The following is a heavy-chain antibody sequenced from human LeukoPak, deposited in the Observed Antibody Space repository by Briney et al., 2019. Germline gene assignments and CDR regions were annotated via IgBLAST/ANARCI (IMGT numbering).Heavy chain of an antibody. V-gene: IGHV3-33*01. J-gene: IGHJ4*02. Sequence: GGSLRLSCAASGFTFSSYGMHWVRQAPGKGLEWVAVIWYDGSNKYYADSVKGRFTISRDNSKNTLYLQMNSLRAEDTAVYYCARDIYMDPSADVNIDYWGQGTLVTVSS. CDR3: ARDIYMDPSADVNIDY. D-gene: IGHD3-10*01. CDR2: IWYDGSNK. CDR1: GFTFSSYG.